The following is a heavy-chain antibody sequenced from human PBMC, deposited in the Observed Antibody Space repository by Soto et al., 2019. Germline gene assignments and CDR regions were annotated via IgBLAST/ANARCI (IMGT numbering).Heavy chain of an antibody. J-gene: IGHJ4*02. CDR1: GFTFGSYG. V-gene: IGHV3-33*01. CDR2: IWYDGSNK. Sequence: GGSLRLSCAASGFTFGSYGMHWVRQAPGKGLEWVAVIWYDGSNKYYADSVKGRFTISRDNSKNTLYLQMNSLRAEDTAVYYCARDLDYGDPFDYWGQGTLVAVS. CDR3: ARDLDYGDPFDY. D-gene: IGHD4-17*01.